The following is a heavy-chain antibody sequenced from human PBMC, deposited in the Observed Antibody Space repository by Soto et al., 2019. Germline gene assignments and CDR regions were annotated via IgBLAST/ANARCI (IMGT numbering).Heavy chain of an antibody. D-gene: IGHD2-2*01. CDR1: GFTFNNYA. CDR3: ASQLLTIGSFDY. V-gene: IGHV3-30-3*01. J-gene: IGHJ4*02. CDR2: ISYDGSNK. Sequence: QVQLVESGGGVVQPEGSLRLSCAASGFTFNNYAVHWVRQAPGKGLEWVAIISYDGSNKYYADSVKGRFTISRDNSKNTLYLQMNSLRAEDTAVYYCASQLLTIGSFDYWGQGTLVTVSS.